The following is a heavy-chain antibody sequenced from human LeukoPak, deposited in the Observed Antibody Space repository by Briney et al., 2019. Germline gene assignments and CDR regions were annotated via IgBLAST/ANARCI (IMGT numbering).Heavy chain of an antibody. CDR1: GGSISSSSYY. Sequence: SETLSLTCTVSGGSISSSSYYWAWIRQPPGKGLEWIGSIYYTGSTYYNPSLKSRVTISVDTSKNQFSLRLSAVTAADTAVYYCARDYRLTQIQYWGQGTLVTVSS. J-gene: IGHJ1*01. V-gene: IGHV4-39*07. D-gene: IGHD1-26*01. CDR3: ARDYRLTQIQY. CDR2: IYYTGST.